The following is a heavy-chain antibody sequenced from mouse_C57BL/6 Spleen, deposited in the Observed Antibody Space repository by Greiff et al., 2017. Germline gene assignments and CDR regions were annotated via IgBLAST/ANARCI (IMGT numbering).Heavy chain of an antibody. CDR1: GYAFSSYW. CDR3: ARKGDWDRGYYFDY. D-gene: IGHD4-1*01. CDR2: IYPGDGDT. V-gene: IGHV1-80*01. Sequence: VQLQQSGAELVKPGASVKISCKASGYAFSSYWMNWVKQRPGKGLEWIGQIYPGDGDTNYNGKFKGKATLTADKSSSTAYMQLSSLTSEDSAVYFCARKGDWDRGYYFDYWGQGTTLTVSS. J-gene: IGHJ2*01.